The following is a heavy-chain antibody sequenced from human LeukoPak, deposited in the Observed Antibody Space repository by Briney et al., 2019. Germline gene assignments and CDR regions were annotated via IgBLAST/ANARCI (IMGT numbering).Heavy chain of an antibody. CDR3: AKCPNYYYYGMDV. V-gene: IGHV3-30*18. CDR1: GFTFSSYS. J-gene: IGHJ6*02. CDR2: ISYDGSNK. Sequence: GGSLRLSCAASGFTFSSYSMNWVRQAPGKGLEWVAVISYDGSNKYYADSVKDRFTISRDNSKNMLYLQMNSLRAEDTAVYYCAKCPNYYYYGMDVWGQGTTVTVSS.